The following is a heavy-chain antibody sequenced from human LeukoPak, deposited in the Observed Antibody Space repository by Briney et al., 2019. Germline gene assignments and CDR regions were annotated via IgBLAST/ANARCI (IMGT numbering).Heavy chain of an antibody. CDR2: IFYTGGT. CDR1: GGSITSSSYY. J-gene: IGHJ6*02. CDR3: ARLGSYGYGYYYGMDV. D-gene: IGHD5-18*01. V-gene: IGHV4-39*01. Sequence: SETLSLTCSVSGGSITSSSYYWGWIRQPPEKGLEWIGSIFYTGGTFYSPSLKSRVTISVDTSKNQFSLKLSSVTAADTAVYYCARLGSYGYGYYYGMDVWGQGTTVTVSS.